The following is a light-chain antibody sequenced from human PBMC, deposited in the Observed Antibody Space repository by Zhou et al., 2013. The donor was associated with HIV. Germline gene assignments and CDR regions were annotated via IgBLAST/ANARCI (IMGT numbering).Light chain of an antibody. Sequence: DIQMTQSPSSVSASVGDRIXITCRASQGISKWLAWYQQKPGKAPKLLIYGASSLQSGVPSRFSGSGFGTDFTLTINRLHPEDFATYYCQQANRFPQTFGQGTKVEIK. CDR2: GAS. J-gene: IGKJ2*01. CDR1: QGISKW. CDR3: QQANRFPQT. V-gene: IGKV1D-12*01.